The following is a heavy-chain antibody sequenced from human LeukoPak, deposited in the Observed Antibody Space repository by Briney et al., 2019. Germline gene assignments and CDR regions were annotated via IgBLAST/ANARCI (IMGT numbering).Heavy chain of an antibody. D-gene: IGHD2-2*01. Sequence: PSQTLSLTCTVSGGSINSGGYYWSWIRQHPGKGLGWIGYIFYSGTTYYNPSLKSRLTISVDTSKNQFSLKLSSVSAADTAVYYCARVKWDIVVVPAATFFDSWGQGTLVTVSS. J-gene: IGHJ4*02. V-gene: IGHV4-31*03. CDR2: IFYSGTT. CDR1: GGSINSGGYY. CDR3: ARVKWDIVVVPAATFFDS.